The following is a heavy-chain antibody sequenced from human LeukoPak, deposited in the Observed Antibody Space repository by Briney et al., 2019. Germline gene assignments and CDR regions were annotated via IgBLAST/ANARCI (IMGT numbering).Heavy chain of an antibody. CDR2: VHHTGST. D-gene: IGHD3-10*01. V-gene: IGHV4-38-2*02. J-gene: IGHJ5*02. CDR3: ARDWGFGDSEDWFDP. Sequence: SETLSLTCNVSGYSISRGYYWGWIRQPPGKGLEWIGSVHHTGSTYYNPSLRSRVSISVDKSTNHISLEVTSATAADTAVYYCARDWGFGDSEDWFDPWGQGTLVTVSS. CDR1: GYSISRGYY.